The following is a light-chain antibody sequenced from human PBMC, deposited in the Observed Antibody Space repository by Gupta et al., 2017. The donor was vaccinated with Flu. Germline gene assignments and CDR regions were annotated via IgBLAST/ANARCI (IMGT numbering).Light chain of an antibody. CDR1: SSNIASHY. CDR2: EYS. J-gene: IGLJ3*02. Sequence: GQKVTISCSGSSSNIASHYVSWYQQLPGAAPKLLIYEYSKRPSGIPDRFSGSKSGTSATLGITGLQTGDEADYYCPTWDSRLRGGVLGGGT. CDR3: PTWDSRLRGGV. V-gene: IGLV1-51*02.